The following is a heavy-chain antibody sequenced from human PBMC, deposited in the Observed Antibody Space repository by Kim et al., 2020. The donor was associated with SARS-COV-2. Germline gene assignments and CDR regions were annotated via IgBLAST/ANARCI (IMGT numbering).Heavy chain of an antibody. Sequence: GGSLRLSCAASGFTFSSYSMNWVRQAPGKWLEWVSSISSSSSYIYYADSVKGRFTISRDNAKNSLYLQMNSLRAEDTAVYYCARELKLQVKWLVPENDAFDIWGQGTMVTVSS. D-gene: IGHD6-19*01. CDR3: ARELKLQVKWLVPENDAFDI. CDR2: ISSSSSYI. V-gene: IGHV3-21*01. J-gene: IGHJ3*02. CDR1: GFTFSSYS.